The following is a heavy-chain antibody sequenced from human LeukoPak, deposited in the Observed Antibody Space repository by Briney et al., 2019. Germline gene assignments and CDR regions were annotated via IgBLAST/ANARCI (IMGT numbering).Heavy chain of an antibody. Sequence: GGSLRLSCAASGFTFSSYGMSWVRQAPGKGLEWVSAISGSGGSTYYADSVKGRFTISRDNSKNTLYLQMNSLRAEDTAVYYCARGVRIAVAGYIDYWGQGTLVTVSS. CDR3: ARGVRIAVAGYIDY. CDR2: ISGSGGST. D-gene: IGHD6-19*01. V-gene: IGHV3-23*01. CDR1: GFTFSSYG. J-gene: IGHJ4*02.